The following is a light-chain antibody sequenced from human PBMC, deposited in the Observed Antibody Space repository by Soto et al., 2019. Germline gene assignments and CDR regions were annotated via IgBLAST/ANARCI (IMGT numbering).Light chain of an antibody. CDR2: TAS. J-gene: IGKJ1*01. CDR3: QQSYSRPRT. CDR1: QSISTY. V-gene: IGKV1-39*01. Sequence: PSSLSASVGDRVTLTCRASQSISTYLNWYQQKPGKAPNLLIYTASSLESGVPSRFSGGGSGTDFTLTISSLQPEDFATYFCQQSYSRPRTFGQGTKVDIK.